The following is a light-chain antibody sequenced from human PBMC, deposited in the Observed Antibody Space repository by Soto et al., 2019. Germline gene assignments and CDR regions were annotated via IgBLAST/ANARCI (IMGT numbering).Light chain of an antibody. J-gene: IGLJ2*01. Sequence: QPVLTQPASVSGSPGQSITISCTGTSSDVGSYNLVSWYQQHPGKAPKLMIYEGSKRPSGVSNRFSGSKSGNTASLTISGLQAEDEADYYCCSYAGSRIHVVFGGGTKLTVL. CDR2: EGS. CDR1: SSDVGSYNL. CDR3: CSYAGSRIHVV. V-gene: IGLV2-23*01.